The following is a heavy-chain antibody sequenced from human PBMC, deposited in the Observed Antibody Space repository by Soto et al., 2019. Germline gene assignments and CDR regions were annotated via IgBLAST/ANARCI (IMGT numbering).Heavy chain of an antibody. CDR2: LYYGRSA. CDR3: ALRSMAVVPEY. CDR1: GDSISSYY. Sequence: QVQLQESGPGLVKPSETLSLTCAVSGDSISSYYCMWIRQPPGKGLESIGYLYYGRSANYNPSLKSRVTLSGDTSTNQCSLTLSSMTAADPAVYYCALRSMAVVPEYWGQGTLVTVSS. D-gene: IGHD3-22*01. V-gene: IGHV4-59*01. J-gene: IGHJ4*02.